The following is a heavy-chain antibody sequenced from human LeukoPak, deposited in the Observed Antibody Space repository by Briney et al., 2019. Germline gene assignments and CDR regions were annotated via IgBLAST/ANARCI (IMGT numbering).Heavy chain of an antibody. CDR1: GFTFSNYW. D-gene: IGHD3-16*01. V-gene: IGHV3-7*04. Sequence: GGSLRLSCAASGFTFSNYWMSWVRQAPGKGLEWVANINQDGSEKYYVDSVKGRFTISRDNAKNSLYLQMNSLRADDTAVYYCARGGRAYGDWGQGTLVTVSS. CDR2: INQDGSEK. CDR3: ARGGRAYGD. J-gene: IGHJ4*02.